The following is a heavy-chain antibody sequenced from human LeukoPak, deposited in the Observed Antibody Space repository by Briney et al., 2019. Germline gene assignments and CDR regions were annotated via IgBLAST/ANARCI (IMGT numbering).Heavy chain of an antibody. CDR1: AGSLSGYY. D-gene: IGHD3-10*01. Sequence: PETLSLTCAVYAGSLSGYYWSWIRHPPAREREGVGEINNSGCTKYNPSLNSQAPITVDTSKNHFPAKLSSVHAAATAVYYCARTPPGVGWFRDPRRYYMDVWGKGTTVTVSS. V-gene: IGHV4-34*01. J-gene: IGHJ6*03. CDR2: INNSGCT. CDR3: ARTPPGVGWFRDPRRYYMDV.